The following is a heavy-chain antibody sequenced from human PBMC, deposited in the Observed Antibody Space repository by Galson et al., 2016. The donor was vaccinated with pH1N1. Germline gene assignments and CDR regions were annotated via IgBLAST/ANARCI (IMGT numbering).Heavy chain of an antibody. CDR2: ISYDGSDR. D-gene: IGHD3-10*01. Sequence: SLRLSCAASGFSFSSFGMHWVRQAPGKGLEWVAVISYDGSDRYYADSVKGRFTISRDNFKNTLYLQMNSLRAEDTAVYHCAKDRLVLLWFGESTVDFWGQGTLVTVSS. J-gene: IGHJ4*02. V-gene: IGHV3-30*18. CDR3: AKDRLVLLWFGESTVDF. CDR1: GFSFSSFG.